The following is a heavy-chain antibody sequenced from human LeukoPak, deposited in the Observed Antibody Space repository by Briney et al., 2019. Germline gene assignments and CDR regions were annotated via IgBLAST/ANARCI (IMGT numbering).Heavy chain of an antibody. D-gene: IGHD3-22*01. V-gene: IGHV3-33*01. CDR1: GFTFSSYG. CDR2: IWYDGSNK. CDR3: ARAEGYYDSSGNDAFDI. Sequence: GGSLRLSCAASGFTFSSYGMHWVRQAPGKGLEWVAVIWYDGSNKYYADFVKGRFTISRDNSKNTLYLQMNSLRAEDTAVYYCARAEGYYDSSGNDAFDIWGQGTMVTVSS. J-gene: IGHJ3*02.